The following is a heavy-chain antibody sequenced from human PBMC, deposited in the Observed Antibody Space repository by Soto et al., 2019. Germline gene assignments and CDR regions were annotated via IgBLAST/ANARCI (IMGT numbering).Heavy chain of an antibody. CDR2: ISSSSSTI. CDR3: ATTYYYGSRSSRLGY. J-gene: IGHJ1*01. V-gene: IGHV3-48*01. Sequence: HPGGSLRLSCAASGFPFSSYSMNWVRQAPGKGLEWVSYISSSSSTIYYADSVKGRFTISRDNAKNSLYYQMNSLRAEDTAVYYCATTYYYGSRSSRLGYWGKGTLVTVSS. D-gene: IGHD3-10*01. CDR1: GFPFSSYS.